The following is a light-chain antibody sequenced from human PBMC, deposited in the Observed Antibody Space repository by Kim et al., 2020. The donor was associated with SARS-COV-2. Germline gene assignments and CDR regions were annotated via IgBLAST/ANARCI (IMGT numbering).Light chain of an antibody. J-gene: IGKJ4*01. Sequence: PGESATLSCRASQRVSSNLAWYQQKPGQAPRLLIYDASNRATGIPARFSGSGSGTEFTLTISSLEPEDFAVYYCQQCSNWPPERTFGGGTKVEIK. CDR1: QRVSSN. CDR3: QQCSNWPPERT. V-gene: IGKV3-11*01. CDR2: DAS.